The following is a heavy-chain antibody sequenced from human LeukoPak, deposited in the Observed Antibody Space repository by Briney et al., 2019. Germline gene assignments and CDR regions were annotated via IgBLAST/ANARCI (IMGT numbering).Heavy chain of an antibody. CDR2: INHSGST. V-gene: IGHV4-34*01. CDR3: ARGRGYSYGYSDV. Sequence: SETLSLTCAVYGGSFGGYYWSWIRQPPGKGLEWIGEINHSGSTNYNPSLKSRVTISVDTSKNQFSLKLSSVTAADTAVYYCARGRGYSYGYSDVWGKGTTVTVSS. J-gene: IGHJ6*04. D-gene: IGHD5-18*01. CDR1: GGSFGGYY.